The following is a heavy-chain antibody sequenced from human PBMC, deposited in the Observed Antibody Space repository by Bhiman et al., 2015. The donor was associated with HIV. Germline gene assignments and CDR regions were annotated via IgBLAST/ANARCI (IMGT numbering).Heavy chain of an antibody. CDR1: GFTFSSYA. J-gene: IGHJ3*02. D-gene: IGHD6-13*01. CDR2: ISGSGGST. V-gene: IGHV3-23*01. CDR3: AKVGALGYSSSWGYDAFRYR. Sequence: EVQLLESGGGLVQPGGSLRLSCAASGFTFSSYAMSWVRQAPGKGLEWVSVISGSGGSTYYADSVKGRFTISRDNSKNTLYLQMKSLRAEDTAVYYCAKVGALGYSSSWGYDAFRYRGAKGQWSPSLQ.